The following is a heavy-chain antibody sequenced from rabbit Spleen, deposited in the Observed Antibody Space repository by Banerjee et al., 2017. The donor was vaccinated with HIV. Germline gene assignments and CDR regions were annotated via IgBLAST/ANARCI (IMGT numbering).Heavy chain of an antibody. CDR1: GFSFSSSYW. CDR2: IYTNSGST. D-gene: IGHD6-1*01. CDR3: ARGPPYAGYAGYGYVYLNL. V-gene: IGHV1S45*01. J-gene: IGHJ4*01. Sequence: QEQLVESGGGLVKPGASLTLTCTASGFSFSSSYWIYWVRQAPGKGLEWIGCIYTNSGSTWYASWAKGRFTISKTSSTTVTLQMTSLTAADTATYFCARGPPYAGYAGYGYVYLNLWGPGTLVTVS.